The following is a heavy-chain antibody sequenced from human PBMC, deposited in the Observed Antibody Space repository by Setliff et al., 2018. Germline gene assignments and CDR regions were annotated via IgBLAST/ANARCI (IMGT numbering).Heavy chain of an antibody. CDR3: AKGGGIEAGKYYMDV. CDR1: GFTFSSHW. J-gene: IGHJ6*03. Sequence: GGSLRLSCATSGFTFSSHWMHWVRQVPGKGLAWVSQINPDASTTYYADSVKGRFTISRDNAKTTLYLQMNSLRAEDTAVYYCAKGGGIEAGKYYMDVWGKGTMVTVSS. D-gene: IGHD6-13*01. V-gene: IGHV3-74*01. CDR2: INPDASTT.